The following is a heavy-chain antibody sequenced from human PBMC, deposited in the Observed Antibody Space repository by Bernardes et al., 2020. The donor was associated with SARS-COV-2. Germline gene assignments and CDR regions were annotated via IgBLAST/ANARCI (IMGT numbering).Heavy chain of an antibody. Sequence: GGSLRLSCTGSGFAFDSHAMNWIRQAPGRGLEWISGLGSVATGGATYYADSVRGRFTISRDNARNLLYLQMNSLRAEDTAVYYCARIDEVTGRDYWGQGTLVTVSS. J-gene: IGHJ4*02. CDR3: ARIDEVTGRDY. CDR1: GFAFDSHA. V-gene: IGHV3-21*01. CDR2: LGSVATGGAT. D-gene: IGHD6-19*01.